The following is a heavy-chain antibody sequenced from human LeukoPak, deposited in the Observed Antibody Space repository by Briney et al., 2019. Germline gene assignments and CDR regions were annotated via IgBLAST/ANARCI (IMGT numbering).Heavy chain of an antibody. Sequence: PSETLSLTCTVSGSPISSHYWSWLRQPPGKGLEWIGYMYYSGSTNYSPSLKSRVTISVDMSKNQVSLKLSSVTAADTAVYYCARGRRDPLWGRGTLVTVSS. V-gene: IGHV4-59*11. CDR1: GSPISSHY. D-gene: IGHD5-24*01. CDR2: MYYSGST. CDR3: ARGRRDPL. J-gene: IGHJ2*01.